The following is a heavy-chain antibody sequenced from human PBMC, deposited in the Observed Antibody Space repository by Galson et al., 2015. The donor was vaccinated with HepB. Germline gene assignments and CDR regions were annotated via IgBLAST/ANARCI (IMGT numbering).Heavy chain of an antibody. V-gene: IGHV3-53*01. Sequence: SLRLSCAASEFTVSNSHMTWVRQAPGQGLEWVSVIYAGGNTYYADSVKGRFVVSRDISKNTLYLQMSSLRVEDTAVYYCTRGEGRGWQVPPINWGLGTLVTVSS. CDR1: EFTVSNSH. D-gene: IGHD6-19*01. CDR3: TRGEGRGWQVPPIN. J-gene: IGHJ4*02. CDR2: IYAGGNT.